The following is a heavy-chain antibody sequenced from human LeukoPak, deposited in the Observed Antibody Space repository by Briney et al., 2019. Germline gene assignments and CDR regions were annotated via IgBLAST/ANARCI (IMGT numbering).Heavy chain of an antibody. V-gene: IGHV3-33*01. Sequence: AGGSLRLSCAASGFTFSSYGMHWVRQAPGKGLEWVAVIWYDGSNKYYADSVKGRFTISRDNSENTLYLQMNSLRAEDTAVYYCARGRSSGYYYDYWGQGTLVTVSS. D-gene: IGHD3-22*01. J-gene: IGHJ4*02. CDR3: ARGRSSGYYYDY. CDR1: GFTFSSYG. CDR2: IWYDGSNK.